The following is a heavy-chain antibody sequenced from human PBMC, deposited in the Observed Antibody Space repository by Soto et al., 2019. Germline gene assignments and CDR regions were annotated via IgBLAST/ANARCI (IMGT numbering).Heavy chain of an antibody. D-gene: IGHD3-16*01. CDR2: ISYDGSNK. CDR1: GFTFSSYG. CDR3: AKDYEGSSWYFDL. V-gene: IGHV3-30*18. Sequence: QVQLVESGGGVVQPGRSLRLSCAASGFTFSSYGMHWVRQAPGKGLEWVAVISYDGSNKCYADSVKGRFTISRDNSKNTLYLQMNSLRAEDTAVYYCAKDYEGSSWYFDLWGRGTLVTVSS. J-gene: IGHJ2*01.